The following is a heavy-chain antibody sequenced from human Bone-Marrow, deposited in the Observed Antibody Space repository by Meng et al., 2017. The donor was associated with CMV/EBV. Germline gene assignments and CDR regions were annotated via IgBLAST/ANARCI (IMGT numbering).Heavy chain of an antibody. CDR2: ISAYNGNT. V-gene: IGHV1-18*01. J-gene: IGHJ4*02. D-gene: IGHD3-10*01. CDR1: GYTFSSYG. Sequence: ASVKVSCKASGYTFSSYGISWVRQAPGQGLEWMGWISAYNGNTNYAQKLQGRVTMTTDTSTSTAYIELRSLGSDDAAVYYCAIDQPRFGGLFYYWGQGTLVTVSS. CDR3: AIDQPRFGGLFYY.